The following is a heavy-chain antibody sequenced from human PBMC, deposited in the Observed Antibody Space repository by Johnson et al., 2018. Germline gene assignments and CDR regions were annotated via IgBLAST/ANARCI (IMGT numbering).Heavy chain of an antibody. CDR3: ARDPAVGGGDAFEI. Sequence: QVQLVQSGGGVVQPGRSLRLSCAASGFTFSSYGMHWVRQAPGKGLEWVAIIWYDGSNKYYADSVKGRFTIYRDNSKNTLYLQMNSLRAEDRAVYYCARDPAVGGGDAFEIWGQGTMVSVSS. CDR1: GFTFSSYG. CDR2: IWYDGSNK. J-gene: IGHJ3*02. D-gene: IGHD6-19*01. V-gene: IGHV3-33*01.